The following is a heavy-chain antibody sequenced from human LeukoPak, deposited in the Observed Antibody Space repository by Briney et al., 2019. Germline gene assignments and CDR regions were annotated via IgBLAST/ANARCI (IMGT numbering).Heavy chain of an antibody. V-gene: IGHV4-38-2*02. CDR2: LYHSGST. Sequence: SETLSLTCSVSGYSISSGYYWGWIRPAPGKGLEWIGNLYHSGSTYYNPSLKSRVSISVDTSKNQFSLNLSSVTAADTAVYYCATEIQNIAGRVYWGQGTLVTVSS. CDR1: GYSISSGYY. D-gene: IGHD6-6*01. CDR3: ATEIQNIAGRVY. J-gene: IGHJ4*02.